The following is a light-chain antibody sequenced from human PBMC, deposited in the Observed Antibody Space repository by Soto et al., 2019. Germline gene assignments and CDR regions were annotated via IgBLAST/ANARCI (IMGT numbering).Light chain of an antibody. J-gene: IGLJ3*02. CDR3: CSYAGSYTSL. CDR2: DVS. V-gene: IGLV2-11*01. CDR1: STDVGGSNN. Sequence: QSALTQPRSVSGSHGQSVTFSCTGTSTDVGGSNNVSWYQQHPGKAPKLMIYDVSERPSGVPDRFSGSKSGNTASLTISGLQAEDEADYYCCSYAGSYTSLFGGGTKVTVL.